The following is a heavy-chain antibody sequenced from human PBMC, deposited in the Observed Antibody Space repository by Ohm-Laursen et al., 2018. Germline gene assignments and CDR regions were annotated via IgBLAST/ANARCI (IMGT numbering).Heavy chain of an antibody. CDR1: GFTFDDYA. V-gene: IGHV3-9*01. CDR3: ATYAGITETTNY. J-gene: IGHJ4*02. CDR2: ISWNSGSI. D-gene: IGHD1-14*01. Sequence: SLRLSCAASGFTFDDYAMHWVRQAPGKGLEWVSGISWNSGSIGYADSVKGRFTISRDNAKNSLYLQMNSLRAEGTALYYCATYAGITETTNYWGQGTLVTVSS.